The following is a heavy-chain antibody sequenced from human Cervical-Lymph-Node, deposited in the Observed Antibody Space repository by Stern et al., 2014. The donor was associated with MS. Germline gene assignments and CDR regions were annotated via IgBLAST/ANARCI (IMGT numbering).Heavy chain of an antibody. CDR2: VHYSGTT. V-gene: IGHV4-59*08. J-gene: IGHJ4*02. D-gene: IGHD3-3*01. CDR1: GGSISSYY. Sequence: VQLVESGPGLVKPSETLSLTCSVSGGSISSYYWNWIRQPPGKGLEWIANVHYSGTTNYNPYLKSRVTILLDKSMTKISLKLYSGTAADTAVYYCAGSGTYYPDYWGQGILVTVSS. CDR3: AGSGTYYPDY.